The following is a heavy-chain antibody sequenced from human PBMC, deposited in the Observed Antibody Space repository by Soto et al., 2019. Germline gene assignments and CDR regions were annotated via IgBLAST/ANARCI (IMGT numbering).Heavy chain of an antibody. D-gene: IGHD1-7*01. CDR1: GYTFTSYA. CDR2: INAGNGNT. CDR3: ARDGHWNYFWFDP. J-gene: IGHJ5*02. V-gene: IGHV1-3*01. Sequence: QVQLVQSGAEVKKPGASVKVSCKASGYTFTSYAMHWERQAPGQRLEWMGWINAGNGNTKYSQKFQGRVTITRDTSASTAYMELSSLRSEDTAVYYCARDGHWNYFWFDPWGQGTLVTVSS.